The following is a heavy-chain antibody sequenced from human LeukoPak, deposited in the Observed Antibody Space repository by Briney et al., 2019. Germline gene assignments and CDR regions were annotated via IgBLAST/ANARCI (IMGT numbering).Heavy chain of an antibody. Sequence: GGSLRLSCVASGFTFTSYGMSWVRQAPGKRLEWVSGISGSGDAIYYADSVKGRFTISRDNSKNTLYLQMNSLRAEETAVYYCAKLRGLSSSSENNWFDPWGQGTLVTVSS. V-gene: IGHV3-23*01. J-gene: IGHJ5*02. CDR2: ISGSGDAI. CDR1: GFTFTSYG. D-gene: IGHD6-6*01. CDR3: AKLRGLSSSSENNWFDP.